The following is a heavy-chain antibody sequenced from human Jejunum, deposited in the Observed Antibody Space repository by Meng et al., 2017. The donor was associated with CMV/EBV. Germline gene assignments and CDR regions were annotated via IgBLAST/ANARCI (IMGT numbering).Heavy chain of an antibody. CDR1: GLSFSASV. J-gene: IGHJ4*02. CDR3: VKDFAWSIDF. Sequence: GQRVESVGGLFQPGGSRRLSCAASGLSFSASVMHWVRQDPGQGLVWVARINHDGTETIYRDSVRGRFTVSRDNTKNTVSLEMNSLRVEDTALYYCVKDFAWSIDFWGQGVLVTVSS. D-gene: IGHD3-3*01. V-gene: IGHV3-74*01. CDR2: INHDGTET.